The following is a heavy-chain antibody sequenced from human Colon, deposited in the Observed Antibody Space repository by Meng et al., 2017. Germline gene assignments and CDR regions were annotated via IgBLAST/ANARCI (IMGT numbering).Heavy chain of an antibody. CDR3: ARGTPGRSYSDY. V-gene: IGHV1-18*01. CDR1: GSTFASYG. J-gene: IGHJ4*02. D-gene: IGHD3-10*01. Sequence: QVALLQSGAEVKKPGASFRRSCEASGSTFASYGISWLRQAPGQGLEWMGWFVNNVDTYSAQKFQGRVIMTTDTHTSTAFMELRSLRSDDTAVYYCARGTPGRSYSDYWGQGTLVTVSS. CDR2: FVNNVDT.